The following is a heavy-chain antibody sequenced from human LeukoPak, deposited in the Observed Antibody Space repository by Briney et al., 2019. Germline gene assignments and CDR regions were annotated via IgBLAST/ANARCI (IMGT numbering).Heavy chain of an antibody. V-gene: IGHV1-18*01. CDR3: ARGVSGSYYDAFDI. J-gene: IGHJ3*02. CDR2: ISAYNGNT. Sequence: GASVKVSCKASGYTFTSYGISWVRQAPGQGLEWTGWISAYNGNTNYAQKLQGRVTMTTDTSTSTAYMELRSLRSDDTAVYYCARGVSGSYYDAFDIWGQGTMVTVSS. CDR1: GYTFTSYG. D-gene: IGHD1-26*01.